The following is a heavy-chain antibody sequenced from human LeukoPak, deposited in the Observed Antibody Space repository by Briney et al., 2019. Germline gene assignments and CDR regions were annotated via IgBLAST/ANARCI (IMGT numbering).Heavy chain of an antibody. V-gene: IGHV4-34*01. CDR2: IYYSGST. J-gene: IGHJ6*02. D-gene: IGHD6-19*01. CDR3: ARDPNSSGWYYYGMDV. Sequence: SETPSLTCAVYGGTFSGYYWGWIRQPPGKGLEWIGSIYYSGSTYYNPTLKSRVTISVDTSKNQFSLKLSSVTAADTAVYYCARDPNSSGWYYYGMDVWGQGTLVTVSS. CDR1: GGTFSGYY.